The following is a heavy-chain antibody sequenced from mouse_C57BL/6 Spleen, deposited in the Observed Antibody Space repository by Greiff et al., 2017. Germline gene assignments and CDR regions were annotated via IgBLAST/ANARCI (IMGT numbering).Heavy chain of an antibody. CDR2: ISSGSSTI. Sequence: EVKLVESGGGLVKPGGSLKLSCAASGFTFSDYGMHWVRQAPEKGLEWVAYISSGSSTIYYADTVKGRFTISRDNAKNTLFLQMTSPRSEDTAMYYCAREFIYYYGSSSYYFDYWGQGTTRTVSS. J-gene: IGHJ2*01. V-gene: IGHV5-17*01. CDR1: GFTFSDYG. CDR3: AREFIYYYGSSSYYFDY. D-gene: IGHD1-1*01.